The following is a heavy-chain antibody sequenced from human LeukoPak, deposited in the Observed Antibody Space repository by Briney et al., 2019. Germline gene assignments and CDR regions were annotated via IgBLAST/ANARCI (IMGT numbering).Heavy chain of an antibody. CDR2: ISSSGTYI. D-gene: IGHD3-10*01. CDR1: GFTFRSYS. J-gene: IGHJ4*02. Sequence: PGGSLRLSCAASGFTFRSYSMNWVRQAPGKGLEWGSSISSSGTYIYYADSLKGRFTISRDNAKNSLYLQMNSLRAEDTAVYYCARDLGGSGTYSDYWGQGTLVTVSS. CDR3: ARDLGGSGTYSDY. V-gene: IGHV3-21*01.